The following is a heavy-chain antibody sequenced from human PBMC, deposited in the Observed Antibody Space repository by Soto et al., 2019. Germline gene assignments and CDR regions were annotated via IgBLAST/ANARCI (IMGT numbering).Heavy chain of an antibody. CDR2: IYYSGST. V-gene: IGHV4-31*03. CDR1: GGSISSGGYY. Sequence: PSETLSLTCTVSGGSISSGGYYWSWIRQHPGKGLEWIGYIYYSGSTYYNPSLKSRVTISVDTSKNQFSLKLSSVTAADTAVYYCAREVRGYSGYDWRYYFDYWGQGTLVTV. CDR3: AREVRGYSGYDWRYYFDY. J-gene: IGHJ4*02. D-gene: IGHD5-12*01.